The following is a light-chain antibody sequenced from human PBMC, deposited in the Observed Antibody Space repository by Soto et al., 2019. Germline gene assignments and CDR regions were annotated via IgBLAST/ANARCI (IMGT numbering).Light chain of an antibody. CDR3: SSYSTISNLV. CDR1: NTDVGAYDY. Sequence: QSVLTQPASVSGSPGQSITISCSGTNTDVGAYDYVSWYQQHPGKAPKLILYDVINRPSGVSDRFSGSKSDNTASLTISGLQAEDEAEYFCSSYSTISNLVFGTGTKLTVL. J-gene: IGLJ1*01. V-gene: IGLV2-14*03. CDR2: DVI.